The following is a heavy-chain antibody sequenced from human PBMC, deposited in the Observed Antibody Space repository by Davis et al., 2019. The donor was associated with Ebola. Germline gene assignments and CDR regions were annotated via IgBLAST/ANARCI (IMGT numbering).Heavy chain of an antibody. J-gene: IGHJ6*02. CDR2: IWYDGSNK. D-gene: IGHD3-10*01. Sequence: AGSLRLSCAASGFTFSSYGMHWVRQAPGKGLEWVAVIWYDGSNKYYADSVKGRFTISRDNSKNTLYLQMNSLRAEDTAVYYCARGDSGSYYNYYYGMDVWGQGTTVTVSS. V-gene: IGHV3-33*01. CDR3: ARGDSGSYYNYYYGMDV. CDR1: GFTFSSYG.